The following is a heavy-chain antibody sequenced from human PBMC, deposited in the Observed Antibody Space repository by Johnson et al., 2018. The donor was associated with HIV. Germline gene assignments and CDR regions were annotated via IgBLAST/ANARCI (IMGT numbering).Heavy chain of an antibody. J-gene: IGHJ3*02. Sequence: QMLLVESGGGVVQPGRSLRLSCAASGFTFSSYAMHWVRQAPGKGLEWVAVISYDGSNKYYADSVKGRFTISRDNAKNSLYLQMNSLRAEDTAVYYCARSVGYYDSSGYYYVDAFDIWGQGTMVTVSS. D-gene: IGHD3-22*01. CDR1: GFTFSSYA. CDR2: ISYDGSNK. CDR3: ARSVGYYDSSGYYYVDAFDI. V-gene: IGHV3-30*04.